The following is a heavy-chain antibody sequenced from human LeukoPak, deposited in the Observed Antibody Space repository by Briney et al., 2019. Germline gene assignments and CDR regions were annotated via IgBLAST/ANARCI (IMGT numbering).Heavy chain of an antibody. CDR3: ARANSPIAAAGPFDY. D-gene: IGHD6-13*01. V-gene: IGHV1-46*01. J-gene: IGHJ4*02. CDR2: INPSGGTT. CDR1: GYTFTSYY. Sequence: ASVKVSCKASGYTFTSYYMHWVRQAPGQGLEWMGIINPSGGTTNYAQKFQGRVTMTRDTSTSTVYMELSSLRSEDTGVYYCARANSPIAAAGPFDYWGQGTLATVSS.